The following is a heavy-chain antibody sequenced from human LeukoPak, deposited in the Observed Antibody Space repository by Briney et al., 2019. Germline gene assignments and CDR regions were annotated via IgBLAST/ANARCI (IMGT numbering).Heavy chain of an antibody. CDR1: GGTFSSYA. Sequence: SVKVSCKASGGTFSSYAISWVRQAPGQGLEWMGGIIPIFGTANYAQKFQGRVTITADESTSTAYMELSSLRSEDTAVYYCARDNSREGIAVAGTPPEDYYYMDVWGKGTTVIVSS. J-gene: IGHJ6*03. CDR3: ARDNSREGIAVAGTPPEDYYYMDV. V-gene: IGHV1-69*13. CDR2: IIPIFGTA. D-gene: IGHD6-19*01.